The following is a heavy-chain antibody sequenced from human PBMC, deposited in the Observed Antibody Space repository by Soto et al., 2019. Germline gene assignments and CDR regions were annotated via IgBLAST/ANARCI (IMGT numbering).Heavy chain of an antibody. Sequence: QLRLQESGPELVKPSETVSLTCTVSGGSISSSGYYWGWIRQPPGKGLEWIGNIYYSGSTNYNPSLKSRVTISGDTSKNQFSLKVSSVTAADTAVYYCARRSYYGSGSIFDYCRQGTLVTVSS. V-gene: IGHV4-39*01. CDR1: GGSISSSGYY. D-gene: IGHD3-10*01. CDR3: ARRSYYGSGSIFDY. CDR2: IYYSGST. J-gene: IGHJ4*02.